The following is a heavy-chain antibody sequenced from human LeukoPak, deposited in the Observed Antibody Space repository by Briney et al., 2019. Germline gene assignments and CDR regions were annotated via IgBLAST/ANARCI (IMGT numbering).Heavy chain of an antibody. CDR2: VYYSGST. D-gene: IGHD2-15*01. J-gene: IGHJ4*02. Sequence: SETLSLTCAVSGYSISSSNWWGWIRQPPGKGLEWIGYVYYSGSTYYNPSLKSRVAMSVDTSKNQFSLKLSSVTAVDTAVYYCARVGYCSGGSCSGFDYWGQGTLVIVSS. V-gene: IGHV4-28*01. CDR1: GYSISSSNW. CDR3: ARVGYCSGGSCSGFDY.